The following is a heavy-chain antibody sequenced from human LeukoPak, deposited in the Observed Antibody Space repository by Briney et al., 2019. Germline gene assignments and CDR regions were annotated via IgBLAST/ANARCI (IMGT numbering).Heavy chain of an antibody. CDR1: GGTFSSYA. Sequence: VASVKVSCKASGGTFSSYAISWVRQAPGQGLEWMGGIIPIFGTANYAQKFQGRVTITTDESTSTAYMELSSLRSEDTAVYYCARDPGWGYCSGGSCYPGWYFDLWGRGTLVTVSS. V-gene: IGHV1-69*05. J-gene: IGHJ2*01. CDR3: ARDPGWGYCSGGSCYPGWYFDL. D-gene: IGHD2-15*01. CDR2: IIPIFGTA.